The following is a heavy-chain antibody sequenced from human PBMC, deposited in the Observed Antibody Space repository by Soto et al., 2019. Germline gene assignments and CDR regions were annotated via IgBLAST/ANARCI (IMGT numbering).Heavy chain of an antibody. D-gene: IGHD1-26*01. CDR2: LNPGPNSV. V-gene: IGHV1-46*01. Sequence: ASVKVYCKASNDSLSSHFMHWVRQAPGEGLEWMVILNPGPNSVSSSKECQGTLTLTSDTPSRTEYTQLSNLRADDTGVYYCAGAPPRVSSVGAAYWGQGTLFTVSS. CDR1: NDSLSSHF. J-gene: IGHJ4*02. CDR3: AGAPPRVSSVGAAY.